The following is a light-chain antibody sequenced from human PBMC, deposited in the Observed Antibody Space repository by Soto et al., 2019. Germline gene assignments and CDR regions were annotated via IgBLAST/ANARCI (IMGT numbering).Light chain of an antibody. CDR2: GNT. CDR3: QSYDISLGGYV. CDR1: SSNFGAGYA. Sequence: QSVLTQPPSVSGAPGQRVTMSCTGGSSNFGAGYAVHWYQYLPGTVPKLLIYGNTNRPSGVPDRFSGSKSGTSASLAITGLQAEDEADYYRQSYDISLGGYVFGGGTKVTVL. J-gene: IGLJ1*01. V-gene: IGLV1-40*01.